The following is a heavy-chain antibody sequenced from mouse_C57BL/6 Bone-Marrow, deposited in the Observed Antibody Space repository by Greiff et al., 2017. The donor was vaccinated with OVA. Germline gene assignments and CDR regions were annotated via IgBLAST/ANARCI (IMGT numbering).Heavy chain of an antibody. J-gene: IGHJ4*01. V-gene: IGHV5-12*01. D-gene: IGHD1-1*01. Sequence: EVKVVESGGGLVQPGGSLKLSCAASGFTFSDYYMYWVRQTPEKRLEWVAYISNGGGSTYYPDTVKGRFTISRDNAKNTLYLQMSRLKSEDTAMYYCARHYYGSSLYAMDYWGQGTSVTVSS. CDR1: GFTFSDYY. CDR3: ARHYYGSSLYAMDY. CDR2: ISNGGGST.